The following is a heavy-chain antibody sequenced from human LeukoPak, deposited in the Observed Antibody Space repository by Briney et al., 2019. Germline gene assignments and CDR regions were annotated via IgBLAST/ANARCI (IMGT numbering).Heavy chain of an antibody. J-gene: IGHJ6*02. CDR1: GFTFDDYA. V-gene: IGHV3-23*01. CDR2: ISGSGGST. D-gene: IGHD2-2*01. CDR3: ARDLGYCSSTNCGHYYYGMDV. Sequence: GGSLRLSCAASGFTFDDYAMHWVRQAPGKGLEWVSAISGSGGSTYYADSVKGRFTMSRDNAKNSLFLQMNSLRADDTAVYYCARDLGYCSSTNCGHYYYGMDVWGQGTTVTVSS.